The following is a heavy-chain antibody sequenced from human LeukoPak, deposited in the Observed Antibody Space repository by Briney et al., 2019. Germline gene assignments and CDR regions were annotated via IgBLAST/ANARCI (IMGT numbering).Heavy chain of an antibody. D-gene: IGHD5-18*01. V-gene: IGHV1-18*01. CDR3: ARAVRGYRYAYLSY. Sequence: ASVKVSCKASRYTFSSYGISWVRQAPGQGLEWMGWISAYDGNTDYAQNLQGRVTMPTDTSTSTAYMEQRSLRSDETAVYYCARAVRGYRYAYLSYWGQGTLVTVSS. CDR2: ISAYDGNT. J-gene: IGHJ4*02. CDR1: RYTFSSYG.